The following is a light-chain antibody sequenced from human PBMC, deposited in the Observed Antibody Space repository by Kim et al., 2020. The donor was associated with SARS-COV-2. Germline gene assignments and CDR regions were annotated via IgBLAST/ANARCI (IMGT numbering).Light chain of an antibody. CDR2: DAS. V-gene: IGKV3-11*01. CDR1: QNIDTY. J-gene: IGKJ4*01. CDR3: QQRNSWPPAVT. Sequence: SPGERATLPCRASQNIDTYLAWYQQRPGQAPRLLVYDASNRATGVPDRFSGSGSGTDFTLTISSLEPEDFSLYYCQQRNSWPPAVTFGGGTKLEI.